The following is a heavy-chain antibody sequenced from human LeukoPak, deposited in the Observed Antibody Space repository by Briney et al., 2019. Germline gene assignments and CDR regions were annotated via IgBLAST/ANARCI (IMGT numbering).Heavy chain of an antibody. V-gene: IGHV3-23*01. Sequence: GGSLRLSCAASGFTFSSYAMSWVRQAPGKGVEWVSTISGSGGATYYADSVKGRFTISRDNSKNTLYLQMNSLRAEDRAVYYCARVAGGKWPLASFDIWGQGTMVTVSS. CDR3: ARVAGGKWPLASFDI. D-gene: IGHD5-12*01. CDR1: GFTFSSYA. CDR2: ISGSGGAT. J-gene: IGHJ3*02.